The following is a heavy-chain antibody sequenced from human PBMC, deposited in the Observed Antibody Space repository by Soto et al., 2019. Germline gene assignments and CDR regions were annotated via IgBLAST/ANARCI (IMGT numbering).Heavy chain of an antibody. Sequence: SETLSLTCTVSGGSISSYYWSWIRQPPGKALEWIGYIYHSGSTNYNPSPKSRVTISVDTSKNQFSLKLSSVTAADTAVYYCARGSFCCDIVVVPAAQYNWFDPWGQGTLVTVSS. D-gene: IGHD2-2*01. J-gene: IGHJ5*02. CDR1: GGSISSYY. CDR3: ARGSFCCDIVVVPAAQYNWFDP. CDR2: IYHSGST. V-gene: IGHV4-59*12.